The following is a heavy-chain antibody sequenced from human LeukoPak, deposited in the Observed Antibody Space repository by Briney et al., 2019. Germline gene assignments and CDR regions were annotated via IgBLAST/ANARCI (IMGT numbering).Heavy chain of an antibody. V-gene: IGHV3-30*15. Sequence: GGSLRLSCAASGFTFSSYAMSWVRQAPGKGLEWVAVISYDGSNKYYAGSVKGRFTISRDNSKNTLYLQMSSLRAEDTAVYYCARASYCGGDCYRVMDVWGKGTTVTVSS. J-gene: IGHJ6*03. CDR1: GFTFSSYA. D-gene: IGHD2-21*02. CDR2: ISYDGSNK. CDR3: ARASYCGGDCYRVMDV.